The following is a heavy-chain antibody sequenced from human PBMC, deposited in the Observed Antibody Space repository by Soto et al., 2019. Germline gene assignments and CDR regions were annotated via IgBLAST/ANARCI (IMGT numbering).Heavy chain of an antibody. D-gene: IGHD3-10*01. Sequence: QVPLVESGGGLVKPGGSLRLSCAASGFTFSDYYMSWIRQAPGKGLEWVSYISGSGSTIYYADSVKGRFTFSRDNAKNSLFLQINSLRAEDTAIYYCARNLYYGSGSPHDYWGQGTLVTVSS. CDR3: ARNLYYGSGSPHDY. CDR1: GFTFSDYY. CDR2: ISGSGSTI. J-gene: IGHJ4*02. V-gene: IGHV3-11*01.